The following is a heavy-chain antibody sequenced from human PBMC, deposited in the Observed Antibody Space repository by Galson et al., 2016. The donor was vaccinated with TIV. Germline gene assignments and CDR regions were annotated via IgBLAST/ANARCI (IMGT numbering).Heavy chain of an antibody. V-gene: IGHV1-46*01. J-gene: IGHJ4*02. CDR3: ARGPGYTYGYIFDY. Sequence: QSGAEVKNPGPSVKVSCKASGYIFTSWYIHWVRQAPGQGLEWVGIVNPSGGTTSYAQKFQGRVTMTRDTSTSTVYMELNSLKSDDTAVYYCARGPGYTYGYIFDYWGQGTLVTVAS. CDR1: GYIFTSWY. D-gene: IGHD5-18*01. CDR2: VNPSGGTT.